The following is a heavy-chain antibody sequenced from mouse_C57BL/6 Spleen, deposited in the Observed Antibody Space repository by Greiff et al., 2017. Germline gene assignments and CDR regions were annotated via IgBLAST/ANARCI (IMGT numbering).Heavy chain of an antibody. V-gene: IGHV1-52*01. CDR3: ARNYYGSSSFAY. CDR2: IDPSDSET. D-gene: IGHD1-1*01. CDR1: GYTFTSYW. J-gene: IGHJ3*01. Sequence: VQLQQPGAELVRPGSSVKLSCKASGYTFTSYWMHWVKQRPIQGLEWIGNIDPSDSETHYNQKFKDKATLTVDKSSSTAYMQLSSLTSEDSAVYYCARNYYGSSSFAYWGQETLVTVSA.